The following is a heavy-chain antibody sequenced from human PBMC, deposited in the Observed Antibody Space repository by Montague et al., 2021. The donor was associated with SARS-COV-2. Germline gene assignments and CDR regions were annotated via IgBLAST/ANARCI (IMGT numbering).Heavy chain of an antibody. CDR1: GGSFTDYY. CDR3: ARGRQHFNMIVVVMTGGEYYFDY. D-gene: IGHD3-22*01. CDR2: INHRGTS. V-gene: IGHV4-34*01. J-gene: IGHJ4*02. Sequence: SETLSLTCAVSGGSFTDYYWSWIHQPPGKGLEWIGEINHRGTSNYNPSLKSRVSISVDTSKNQFSLYLGSVTAADTAVYYCARGRQHFNMIVVVMTGGEYYFDYWAQGTLVTVSS.